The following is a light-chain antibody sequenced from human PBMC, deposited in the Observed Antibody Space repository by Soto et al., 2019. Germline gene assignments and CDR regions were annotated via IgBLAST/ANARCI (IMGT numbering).Light chain of an antibody. V-gene: IGKV3-15*01. CDR1: HNVRSS. CDR2: GAS. Sequence: EIVMTQSPATLSVSPGERATLSCRASHNVRSSLAWYQQKAGQAPRLLIHGASTRATGIPGRFSGSGSGTEFTLIISSLQPDDSATYYCQQYSSGWTFGQGTKVEIK. CDR3: QQYSSGWT. J-gene: IGKJ1*01.